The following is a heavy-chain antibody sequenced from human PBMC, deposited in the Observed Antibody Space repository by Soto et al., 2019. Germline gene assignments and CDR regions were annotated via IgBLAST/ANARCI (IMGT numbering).Heavy chain of an antibody. CDR2: IYHSGST. J-gene: IGHJ5*02. D-gene: IGHD5-12*01. CDR3: ARGHSGYESYNWFDP. CDR1: GGSISSGGYS. Sequence: TSETLSLTCAVSGGSISSGGYSWSWIRQPPGKGLEWIGYIYHSGSTYYNPSPKSRVTISVDRSKNQFSLKLSSVTAADTAVYYCARGHSGYESYNWFDPWGQGTLVTVSS. V-gene: IGHV4-30-2*01.